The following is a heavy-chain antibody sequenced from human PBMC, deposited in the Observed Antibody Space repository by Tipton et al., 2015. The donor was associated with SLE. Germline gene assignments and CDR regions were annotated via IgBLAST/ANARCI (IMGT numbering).Heavy chain of an antibody. CDR3: AKGRDWSYFDY. Sequence: SLRLSCTASGFTFSAYGMHWVRQAPGKGLEWVTFIRFDGNKEYYADSVKGRFTISRDNAKNTLFLQINSLRTDDTAAYYCAKGRDWSYFDYWGQGTLVTVSS. D-gene: IGHD1-1*01. CDR2: IRFDGNKE. CDR1: GFTFSAYG. J-gene: IGHJ4*02. V-gene: IGHV3-30*02.